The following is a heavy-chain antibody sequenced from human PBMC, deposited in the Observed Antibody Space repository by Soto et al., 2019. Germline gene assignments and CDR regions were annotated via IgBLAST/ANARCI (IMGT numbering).Heavy chain of an antibody. V-gene: IGHV1-2*02. CDR3: ARNRPAITMIVLEAFDI. Sequence: QVQLVQSGAEVKKPGASVKVSCKASGYTFTGYYMHWVRQAPGQGLEWMGWINPNSGGTNYAQKFQGRVTMTRDTSISTAYMELSRLRSDDTAVYYCARNRPAITMIVLEAFDIWGQGTMVTVSS. D-gene: IGHD3-22*01. CDR1: GYTFTGYY. CDR2: INPNSGGT. J-gene: IGHJ3*02.